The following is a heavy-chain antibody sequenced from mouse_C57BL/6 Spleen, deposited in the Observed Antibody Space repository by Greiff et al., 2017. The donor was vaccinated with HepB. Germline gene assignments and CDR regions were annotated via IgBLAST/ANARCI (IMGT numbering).Heavy chain of an antibody. V-gene: IGHV1-64*01. CDR2: IHPNSGST. CDR3: ARGDNYYGSSSYAMDY. Sequence: QVQLKQPGAELVKPGASVKLSCKASGYTFTSYWMHWVKQRPGQGLEWIGMIHPNSGSTNYNEKFKSKATLTVDKSSSTAYMQLSSLTSEDSAVYYCARGDNYYGSSSYAMDYWGQGTSVTVSS. D-gene: IGHD1-1*01. J-gene: IGHJ4*01. CDR1: GYTFTSYW.